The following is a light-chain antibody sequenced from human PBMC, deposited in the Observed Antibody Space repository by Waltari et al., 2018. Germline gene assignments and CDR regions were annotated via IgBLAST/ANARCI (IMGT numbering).Light chain of an antibody. Sequence: QSALTQPAPVSGSPGQSITISCTRTSSDVGRYNLLSWYQQHPGKAPKLMIYEGSKRPSGVSNRFSGAKSGNTASLTISGLQAEDEADYYCCSHAGSSTYVFGTGTKVTVL. CDR3: CSHAGSSTYV. CDR1: SSDVGRYNL. J-gene: IGLJ1*01. CDR2: EGS. V-gene: IGLV2-23*01.